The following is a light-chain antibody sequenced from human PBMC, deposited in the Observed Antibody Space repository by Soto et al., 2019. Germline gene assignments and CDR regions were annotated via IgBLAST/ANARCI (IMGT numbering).Light chain of an antibody. Sequence: MVKQSPAALSVYTGDRATLSCRASQSARSSLGWYQQKPGQPPRLLIHDVSIRATGIPARFNGSGSGTEFTLTISSLQSEDFAVYYCQQYNNWPPPFGQGTRLAI. V-gene: IGKV3-15*01. J-gene: IGKJ5*01. CDR2: DVS. CDR3: QQYNNWPPP. CDR1: QSARSS.